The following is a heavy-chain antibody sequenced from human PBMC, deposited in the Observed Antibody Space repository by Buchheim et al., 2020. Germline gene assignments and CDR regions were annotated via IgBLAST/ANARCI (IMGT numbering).Heavy chain of an antibody. J-gene: IGHJ4*02. V-gene: IGHV3-74*01. D-gene: IGHD2-21*02. CDR1: GFIFSNYW. CDR2: INSAGSST. Sequence: EVQLVESGGGLVQPGGSLRLSCAASGFIFSNYWMHWVRQAPGKGLVWVSRINSAGSSTTYADSVTGRFTISRDNAQNTLYLQRNSLRAEDTAVYYCARDDCGGDCCLDYWGQGTL. CDR3: ARDDCGGDCCLDY.